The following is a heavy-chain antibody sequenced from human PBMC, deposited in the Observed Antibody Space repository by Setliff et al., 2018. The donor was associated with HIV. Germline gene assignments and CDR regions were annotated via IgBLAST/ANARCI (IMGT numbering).Heavy chain of an antibody. V-gene: IGHV4-59*03. Sequence: TLSLTCSVSGASISSYYWSWIRQPPGKGLEWIGYISPAGNTNYNPSLKSRVTISTDTSKNQFSLNVRSVTAADTAVYFCAKSSPSIGYISDHWGQGTLVTVSS. CDR1: GASISSYY. CDR3: AKSSPSIGYISDH. J-gene: IGHJ4*02. D-gene: IGHD5-12*01. CDR2: ISPAGNT.